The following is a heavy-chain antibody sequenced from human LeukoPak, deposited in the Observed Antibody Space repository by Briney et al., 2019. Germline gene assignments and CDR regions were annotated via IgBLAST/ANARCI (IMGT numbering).Heavy chain of an antibody. J-gene: IGHJ4*02. CDR1: GFTFSSYE. CDR3: ARAGLGPYYYDSSGYYYFDY. V-gene: IGHV3-48*03. Sequence: GGSLRLSCAASGFTFSSYEMNWVRQAPGKGLEWVSYISSSGSTIYYADSVKGRFTISRDNAKNSLYLQMNSLRAEDTAVYYCARAGLGPYYYDSSGYYYFDYWGQGTLVTVSS. CDR2: ISSSGSTI. D-gene: IGHD3-22*01.